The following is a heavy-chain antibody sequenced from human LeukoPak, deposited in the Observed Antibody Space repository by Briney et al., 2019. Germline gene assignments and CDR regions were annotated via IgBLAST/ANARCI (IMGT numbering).Heavy chain of an antibody. CDR1: GYTFTNYY. J-gene: IGHJ3*02. CDR3: ARGNYDAFDI. CDR2: INPSDNST. D-gene: IGHD5-24*01. Sequence: ASVNVSCKASGYTFTNYYIHWVRQAPGQGLEWMGIINPSDNSTSYAQKFQGRVTMTRDTSTSTVYMELSSLRSEDTAVYYCARGNYDAFDIWGQGTMVTVSS. V-gene: IGHV1-46*01.